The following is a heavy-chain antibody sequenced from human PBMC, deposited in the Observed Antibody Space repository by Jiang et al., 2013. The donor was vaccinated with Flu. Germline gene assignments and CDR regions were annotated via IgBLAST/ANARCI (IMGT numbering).Heavy chain of an antibody. D-gene: IGHD4-17*01. CDR1: GYKFTSYS. J-gene: IGHJ2*01. CDR2: IDPDDSYR. V-gene: IGHV5-10-1*03. CDR3: ARLDGAYSPLHWYFDL. Sequence: QLVESGAELKKPGESLRISCKASGYKFTSYSITWVRQKPGKGLEYVGRIDPDDSYRTYNPSFQGRLSMSVDTSINIAYLQWRSLRASDTAIYYCARLDGAYSPLHWYFDLWGRGTLVTVSS.